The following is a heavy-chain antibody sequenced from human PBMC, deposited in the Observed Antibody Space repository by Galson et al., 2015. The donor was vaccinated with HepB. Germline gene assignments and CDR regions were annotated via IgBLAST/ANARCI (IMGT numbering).Heavy chain of an antibody. V-gene: IGHV1-18*04. D-gene: IGHD3-9*01. CDR2: ISAYNGNA. CDR1: GYTFTSYG. J-gene: IGHJ6*02. CDR3: ARDQGYIDWLLYEGDPYYYGMDV. Sequence: SVKVSCKASGYTFTSYGISWVRQAPGQGLEWMGWISAYNGNANYAQKLQGRVTMTTDTSTSTAYMELRSLRSDDTAVYYCARDQGYIDWLLYEGDPYYYGMDVWGQGTTVTVSS.